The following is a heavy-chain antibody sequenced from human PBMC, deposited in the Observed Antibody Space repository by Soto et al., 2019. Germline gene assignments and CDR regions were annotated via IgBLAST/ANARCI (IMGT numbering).Heavy chain of an antibody. CDR2: VSTSGRST. V-gene: IGHV3-64D*06. D-gene: IGHD2-15*01. CDR3: VKQAHGLDGVAFDY. Sequence: GGSLRLSCAASGFIFSESTIYWVRQVPGKGLEAISAVSTSGRSTYYADSVKDRFTIARDNSKNTLFLQMGSLRPEDTAIYYCVKQAHGLDGVAFDYWGQGTQVTVSS. CDR1: GFIFSEST. J-gene: IGHJ4*02.